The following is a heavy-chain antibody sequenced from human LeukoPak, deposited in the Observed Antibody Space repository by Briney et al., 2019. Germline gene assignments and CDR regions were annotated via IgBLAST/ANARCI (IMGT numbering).Heavy chain of an antibody. Sequence: PGASVKVSCKASGYTFTSYGISWVRQAPGQGLEWMGWISAYDGNTNYAQKLQGRVTMTTDTSTSTAYMELRSLRSDDTAVYYCARHCSGGSCYDGFDYWRQGTLVTVCS. CDR1: GYTFTSYG. CDR2: ISAYDGNT. J-gene: IGHJ4*02. CDR3: ARHCSGGSCYDGFDY. V-gene: IGHV1-18*01. D-gene: IGHD2-15*01.